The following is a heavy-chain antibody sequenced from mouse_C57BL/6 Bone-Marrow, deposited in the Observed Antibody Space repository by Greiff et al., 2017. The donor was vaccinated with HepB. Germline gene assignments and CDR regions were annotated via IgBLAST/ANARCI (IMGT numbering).Heavy chain of an antibody. CDR1: GYTFTEYT. J-gene: IGHJ4*01. CDR2: FYPGSGSI. D-gene: IGHD1-1*02. CDR3: ASLWSYYYAMDY. Sequence: VQLQESGAELVKPGASVKLSCKASGYTFTEYTIHWVKQRSGQGLEWIGWFYPGSGSIKYNEKFKDKATLTADKSSSTVYMELSRLTSEDSAVYFCASLWSYYYAMDYWGQGTSVTVSS. V-gene: IGHV1-62-2*01.